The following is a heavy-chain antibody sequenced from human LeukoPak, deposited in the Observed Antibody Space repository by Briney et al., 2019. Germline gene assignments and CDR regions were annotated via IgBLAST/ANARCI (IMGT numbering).Heavy chain of an antibody. CDR3: GRGGRVSLGEPDGFDI. D-gene: IGHD3-16*01. V-gene: IGHV3-23*01. J-gene: IGHJ3*02. CDR2: INAGGDRT. Sequence: GGSLRLSCAASGFTFSSFAMHWVRQGPGKGLEWVATINAGGDRTYYADSVQGHFTLSRDNSKKTLSGQMNNLRAENTAVYYCGRGGRVSLGEPDGFDIWGQGTQVTVS. CDR1: GFTFSSFA.